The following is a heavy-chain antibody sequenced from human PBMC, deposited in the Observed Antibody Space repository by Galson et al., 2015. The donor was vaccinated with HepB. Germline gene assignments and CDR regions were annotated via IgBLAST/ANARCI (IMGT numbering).Heavy chain of an antibody. CDR2: IFHSGTT. CDR1: GDSISSIYW. J-gene: IGHJ4*02. CDR3: ARSHGGY. V-gene: IGHV4-4*02. Sequence: ETLSLTCAVSGDSISSIYWWSWVRQPPGKGLEWIGEIFHSGTTQYNPSLKSRVTISVDKSKNQFSLKLSSVTAADTAVYYCARSHGGYWGQGTLVTVFS. D-gene: IGHD3-16*01.